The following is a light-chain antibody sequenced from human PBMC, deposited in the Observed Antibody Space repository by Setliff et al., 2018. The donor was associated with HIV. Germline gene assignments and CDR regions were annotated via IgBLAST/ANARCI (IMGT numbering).Light chain of an antibody. Sequence: QSALTQPASVSGSPGQSITISCTGTSSDVGGYSYVSRYQQHPGKAPKLIIYEVTNRPSGVSNRFSGSKSGNTASLTISGLQAEDEADYYCSSYTSSNTSYVFGAGTKVTVL. CDR3: SSYTSSNTSYV. V-gene: IGLV2-14*01. CDR1: SSDVGGYSY. J-gene: IGLJ1*01. CDR2: EVT.